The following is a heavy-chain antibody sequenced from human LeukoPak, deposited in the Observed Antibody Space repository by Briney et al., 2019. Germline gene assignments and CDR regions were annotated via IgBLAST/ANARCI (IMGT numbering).Heavy chain of an antibody. CDR2: ISGSGGST. CDR3: AKGSPHYDYGDYERPKGYFDL. J-gene: IGHJ2*01. CDR1: GFTFSSYA. V-gene: IGHV3-23*01. D-gene: IGHD4-17*01. Sequence: PGGSLRLSCAASGFTFSSYAMSWVRQAPGKGLEWVSAISGSGGSTYYADSVKGRFTISRDNSKNTLYLQMNSLRAEDTAVYYCAKGSPHYDYGDYERPKGYFDLWGRGTLVTVSS.